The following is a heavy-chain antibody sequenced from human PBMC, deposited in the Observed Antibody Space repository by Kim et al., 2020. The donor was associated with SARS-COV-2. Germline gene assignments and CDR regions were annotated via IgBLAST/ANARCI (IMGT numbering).Heavy chain of an antibody. V-gene: IGHV3-74*01. CDR1: GFTFSAYW. Sequence: GGSLRLSCTASGFTFSAYWMHWVRQAPGKGLVWVSRITDTGNVQSYADSVKGRFTSSRDNAKNTLYLQMNSLRAEDTAVYYCARAWGVPDHAWLFALWGRGTLVTVS. D-gene: IGHD3-16*01. J-gene: IGHJ2*01. CDR3: ARAWGVPDHAWLFAL. CDR2: ITDTGNVQ.